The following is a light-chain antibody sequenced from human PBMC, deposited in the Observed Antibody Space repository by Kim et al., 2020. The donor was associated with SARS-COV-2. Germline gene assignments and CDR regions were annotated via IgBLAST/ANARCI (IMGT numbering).Light chain of an antibody. V-gene: IGLV3-19*01. Sequence: SSELTQDPAVSVALGQTVRITCQGDSLRSYYASWYQRKPGQAPVLVIYGKNNRPSGIPDRFSGSSSGNTASLTITGAQAEDEADYYCNFRDSSGNLVVFG. CDR3: NFRDSSGNLVV. CDR1: SLRSYY. J-gene: IGLJ2*01. CDR2: GKN.